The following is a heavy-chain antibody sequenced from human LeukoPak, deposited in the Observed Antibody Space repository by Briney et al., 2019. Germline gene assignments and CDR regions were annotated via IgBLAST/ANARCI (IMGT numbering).Heavy chain of an antibody. CDR3: ARGRSGSHHFDS. CDR1: EFTFSNYP. Sequence: GGPLRLSCAASEFTFSNYPMYWVRQAPGKGLEWVAIISYDGSNKYYADSVKGRFTISRDNSKNTLYLQMNSLRADDTALYYCARGRSGSHHFDSWGQGTLVTVSS. J-gene: IGHJ4*02. CDR2: ISYDGSNK. V-gene: IGHV3-30*04. D-gene: IGHD3-10*01.